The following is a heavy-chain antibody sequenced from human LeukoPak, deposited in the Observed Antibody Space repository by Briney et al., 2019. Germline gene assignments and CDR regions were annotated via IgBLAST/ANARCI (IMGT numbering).Heavy chain of an antibody. CDR3: ARVLRNTYYYYGMDV. CDR1: GDTVSSNSAA. V-gene: IGHV6-1*01. Sequence: SRTLSLTCAISGDTVSSNSAAWNWIRQSPSRGLEWLGRTYYRSKWYDDYAGSVKSRIIISPDTSKNQFSLHLNSVTPENTAVYYCARVLRNTYYYYGMDVWGQGTTVTVSS. CDR2: TYYRSKWYD. D-gene: IGHD1-14*01. J-gene: IGHJ6*02.